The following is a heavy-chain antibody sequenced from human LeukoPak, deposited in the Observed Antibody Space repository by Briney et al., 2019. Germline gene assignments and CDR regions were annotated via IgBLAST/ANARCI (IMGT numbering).Heavy chain of an antibody. CDR3: ATHNSYGYYYYYMDV. D-gene: IGHD5-18*01. Sequence: GGSLRLSCAASGFTFSSYDMHWVRQAPGKGLEWVAFIRYDGSNKYYADSVKGRFTISRDNSKNTLYLQMNSLRAEDTAVYYCATHNSYGYYYYYMDVWGKGTTVTVSS. J-gene: IGHJ6*03. V-gene: IGHV3-30*02. CDR2: IRYDGSNK. CDR1: GFTFSSYD.